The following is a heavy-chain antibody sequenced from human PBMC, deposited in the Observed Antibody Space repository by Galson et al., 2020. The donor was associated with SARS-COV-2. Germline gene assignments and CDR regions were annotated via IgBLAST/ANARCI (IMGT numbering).Heavy chain of an antibody. Sequence: GESLKISCLGSGFNFSSHAINWVRQAPGKGLEWVSYIRSNSSTIYYADSVKGRFTISRDNAKNSVYLQMNSLRNDDTAIYYCAKKKKDVPALDYWGRGTLVTVSS. V-gene: IGHV3-48*02. CDR1: GFNFSSHA. CDR3: AKKKKDVPALDY. D-gene: IGHD2-21*02. J-gene: IGHJ4*02. CDR2: IRSNSSTI.